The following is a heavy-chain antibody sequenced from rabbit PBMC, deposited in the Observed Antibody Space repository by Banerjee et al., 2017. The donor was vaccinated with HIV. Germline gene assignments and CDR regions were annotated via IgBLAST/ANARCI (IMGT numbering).Heavy chain of an antibody. V-gene: IGHV1S40*01. CDR3: ARDRAGYAGLGYLDL. Sequence: QSLVESGGGLVQPEGSLTLTCKASGIDFSSSYYMFWVRQAPGKGLEWIGCIYTGSGNTYYASWAKGRFTISKTSSTTVTLQMTSLTAADTATYFCARDRAGYAGLGYLDLWGPGTLVTVS. D-gene: IGHD8-1*01. CDR1: GIDFSSSYY. J-gene: IGHJ4*01. CDR2: IYTGSGNT.